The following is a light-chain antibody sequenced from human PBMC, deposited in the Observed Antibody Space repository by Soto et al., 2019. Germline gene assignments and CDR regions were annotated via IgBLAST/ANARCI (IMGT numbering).Light chain of an antibody. CDR2: EVD. Sequence: QSALIQPASVSGSPGQSITISCTGTSSDVGCSNYVSWYQHHPHRAPKLLIYEVDYRPSGVSNRFSGSKSGNTASLTISGLQAEDEADYYCSSYTSSNTLEVFGFGTKLTVL. CDR1: SSDVGCSNY. V-gene: IGLV2-14*01. J-gene: IGLJ1*01. CDR3: SSYTSSNTLEV.